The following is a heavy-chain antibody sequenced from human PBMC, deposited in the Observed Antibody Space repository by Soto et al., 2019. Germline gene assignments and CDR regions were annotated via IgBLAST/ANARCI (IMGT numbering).Heavy chain of an antibody. V-gene: IGHV3-11*01. Sequence: QVQLVESGGGLVQTSGSLRIACVASGFTFSDYYMSWVRQAPGKGLEWVSYISSSGNTIYYADSVKGRFTISRDNAKNFVELQMNRLRAEDTALYFCAKMSSENYYDPVFSWGQGTLVTVSS. CDR2: ISSSGNTI. CDR1: GFTFSDYY. D-gene: IGHD3-22*01. CDR3: AKMSSENYYDPVFS. J-gene: IGHJ4*02.